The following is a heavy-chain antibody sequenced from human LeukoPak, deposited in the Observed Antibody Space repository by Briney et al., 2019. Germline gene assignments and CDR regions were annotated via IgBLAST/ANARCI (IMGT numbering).Heavy chain of an antibody. J-gene: IGHJ5*02. CDR1: GGSFTNG. V-gene: IGHV4-34*01. CDR2: INDRGYN. CDR3: ARFVPELLRFGELFPNGWFDP. D-gene: IGHD3-10*01. Sequence: SSETLSLTCAVYGGSFTNGWSWIRQPPGKGLEWIGEINDRGYNNYNPSLKSRVTISIDTSKNQFSLKVVSVTPEDTAVYYCARFVPELLRFGELFPNGWFDPWGQGTLVTVSS.